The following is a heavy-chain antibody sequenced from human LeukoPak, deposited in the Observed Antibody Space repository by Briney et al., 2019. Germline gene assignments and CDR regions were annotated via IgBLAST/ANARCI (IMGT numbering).Heavy chain of an antibody. CDR3: ARLAGLRYFDWLRYYYYGMDV. V-gene: IGHV4-59*01. D-gene: IGHD3-9*01. Sequence: SETLSLTCTVSGGSISSYYWSWIRQPPGKGLEWIGYIYYSGSTNYNPSLKSRVTISVDTSKNQFSLTLTSVTAADTAVYYCARLAGLRYFDWLRYYYYGMDVWGQGTTVTVSS. CDR1: GGSISSYY. CDR2: IYYSGST. J-gene: IGHJ6*02.